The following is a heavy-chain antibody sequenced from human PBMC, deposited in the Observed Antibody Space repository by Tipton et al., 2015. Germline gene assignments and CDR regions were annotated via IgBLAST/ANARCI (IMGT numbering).Heavy chain of an antibody. CDR1: GGSINNNY. J-gene: IGHJ3*02. CDR2: VFHNGDS. V-gene: IGHV4-59*12. D-gene: IGHD2-2*01. Sequence: TLSLTCTVSGGSINNNYWSWIRQPPGKGLEYMGYVFHNGDSNYNPSLKSRVSMSVDTSKNQFSLKLSSVTAADTAVYYCARVGSSSIFDIWGQGTMVTVSS. CDR3: ARVGSSSIFDI.